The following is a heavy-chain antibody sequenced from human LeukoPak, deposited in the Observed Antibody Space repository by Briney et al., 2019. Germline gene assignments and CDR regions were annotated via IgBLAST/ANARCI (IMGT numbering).Heavy chain of an antibody. CDR1: GYTFTSYA. Sequence: ASVKASCKASGYTFTSYAMHWVRQAPGQRLEWMGWINAGNGNTKYSQKFQGRVTITRDTSASTAYMELSSVRSEDTAVYYCAGKRKPDYYGMDVWGKGTTVTVSS. CDR3: AGKRKPDYYGMDV. D-gene: IGHD4-23*01. CDR2: INAGNGNT. J-gene: IGHJ6*04. V-gene: IGHV1-3*01.